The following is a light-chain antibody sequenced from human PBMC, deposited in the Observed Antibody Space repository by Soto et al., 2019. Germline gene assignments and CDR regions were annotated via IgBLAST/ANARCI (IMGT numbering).Light chain of an antibody. V-gene: IGKV3-20*01. CDR3: QQYGSSSLT. Sequence: EIVLTQSPGTLSLSPGERATLSCRASQSVRSSYLAWYQQKPGQAPRLLIYGASSRATGIPDRFSGSGSGTDFTLTISRLEPEDLAVYYCQQYGSSSLTFGGGAKGESK. CDR2: GAS. CDR1: QSVRSSY. J-gene: IGKJ4*01.